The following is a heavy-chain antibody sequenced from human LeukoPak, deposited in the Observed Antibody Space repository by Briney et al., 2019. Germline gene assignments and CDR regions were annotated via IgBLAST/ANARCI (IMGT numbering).Heavy chain of an antibody. CDR2: IYSGGTK. V-gene: IGHV3-66*01. J-gene: IGHJ5*02. D-gene: IGHD2-2*01. CDR1: GFNVRSSY. Sequence: GGSLTLSCAASGFNVRSSYMSWVRQAPGKGLEWVSVIYSGGTKYYADSVKGRFTISRDNSKNTLYLQMNRLSAEDTAIYYCARDPCGSTTCYLKSWGQGTLVTVSS. CDR3: ARDPCGSTTCYLKS.